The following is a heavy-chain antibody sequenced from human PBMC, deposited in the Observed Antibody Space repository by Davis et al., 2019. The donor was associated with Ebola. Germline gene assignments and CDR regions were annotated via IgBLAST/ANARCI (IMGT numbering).Heavy chain of an antibody. V-gene: IGHV3-9*01. D-gene: IGHD3-3*02. CDR1: GFNFDDYA. Sequence: PGGSLRLSCAASGFNFDDYAMYWVRQAPGKGLEWVAGITWNSGKIGYADSVKGRFTISRDNAKNSLYLQMNSLRPEDTALYHCANASLAYYFDSWGQGTLVTVSS. CDR3: ANASLAYYFDS. J-gene: IGHJ4*02. CDR2: ITWNSGKI.